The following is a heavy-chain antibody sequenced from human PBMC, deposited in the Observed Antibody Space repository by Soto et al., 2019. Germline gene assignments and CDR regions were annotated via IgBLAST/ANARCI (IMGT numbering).Heavy chain of an antibody. V-gene: IGHV1-69*13. CDR1: GGTFSSHA. CDR3: ARGASVVVVAATLGSFDY. Sequence: SVKVSCKASGGTFSSHAISWVRQAPGQGLEWMGGIIPIFGTANYAQKFQGRVTITADESTSTAYMELSSLRSEDTAVYYCARGASVVVVAATLGSFDYWGQGTLVTVSS. D-gene: IGHD2-15*01. CDR2: IIPIFGTA. J-gene: IGHJ4*02.